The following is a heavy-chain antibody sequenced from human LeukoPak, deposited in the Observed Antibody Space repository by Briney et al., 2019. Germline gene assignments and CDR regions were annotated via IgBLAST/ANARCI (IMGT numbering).Heavy chain of an antibody. J-gene: IGHJ4*02. D-gene: IGHD2-2*01. Sequence: PGGSLRLSCAASGFTFSSYAMSWVRQAPGKGLEWVSAISGSGGSTYYADTVKGRFTISRDNSKNTLYLQMNSLRAEDTAVYYCAKENGYCSSTSCYDAVDYWGQGTLVTVSS. CDR2: ISGSGGST. V-gene: IGHV3-23*01. CDR3: AKENGYCSSTSCYDAVDY. CDR1: GFTFSSYA.